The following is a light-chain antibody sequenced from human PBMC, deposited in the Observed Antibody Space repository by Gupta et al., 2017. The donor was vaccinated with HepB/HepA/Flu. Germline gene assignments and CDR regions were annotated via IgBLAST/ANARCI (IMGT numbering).Light chain of an antibody. CDR1: ISDVGVYDY. CDR2: DVS. CDR3: SSYTSSSSLV. Sequence: QSALTHPASVSGSPGQSITISCTGTISDVGVYDYVSWYQQHPGKAPKLMIYDVSNRPSGVSHRFSGSKSGNTASLTISELQTEDEADYYCSSYTSSSSLVFSGGTKLTVL. V-gene: IGLV2-14*03. J-gene: IGLJ2*01.